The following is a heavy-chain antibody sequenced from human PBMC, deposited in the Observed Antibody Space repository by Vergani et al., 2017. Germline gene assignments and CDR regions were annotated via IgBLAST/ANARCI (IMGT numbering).Heavy chain of an antibody. J-gene: IGHJ6*02. CDR3: AADHGGTDEHYYYGMDV. V-gene: IGHV1-58*02. Sequence: QMQLVQSGPEVKKPGTSVKVSCKASGFTFTSSAMQWVRQARGQRLEWIGWIVVGSGNTNYAQKFQERVTITRDMSTSTAYMELSSLRSEDTAVYYCAADHGGTDEHYYYGMDVWGQGTTVTVSS. D-gene: IGHD3-10*01. CDR2: IVVGSGNT. CDR1: GFTFTSSA.